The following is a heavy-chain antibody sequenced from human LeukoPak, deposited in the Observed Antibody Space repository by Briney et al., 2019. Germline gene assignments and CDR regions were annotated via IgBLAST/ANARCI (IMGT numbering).Heavy chain of an antibody. Sequence: SETLSLTCTVSGGSISSYDWSWIRQPPGKGLEWIGEINNSGSTNYNPSLKSRVNISVDTSKNQFSLKLSSVTAADTAVYYCASRVREIRNFDYWGQGTLVTVSS. D-gene: IGHD3-10*01. CDR3: ASRVREIRNFDY. CDR2: INNSGST. CDR1: GGSISSYD. V-gene: IGHV4-34*01. J-gene: IGHJ4*01.